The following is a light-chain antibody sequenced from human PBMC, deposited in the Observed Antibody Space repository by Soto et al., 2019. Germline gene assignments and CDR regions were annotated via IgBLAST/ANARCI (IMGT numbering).Light chain of an antibody. CDR2: GAS. CDR3: QQYNDLVT. Sequence: VMTQSPVTLSVSPGERATLSCRASQSVSTNLAWYQHKPGQAPRFLIYGASTRATGIPARFSGSGSGTEFTLTINSLQSEDSAVYYCQQYNDLVTFGGGTKVEIK. V-gene: IGKV3-15*01. J-gene: IGKJ4*01. CDR1: QSVSTN.